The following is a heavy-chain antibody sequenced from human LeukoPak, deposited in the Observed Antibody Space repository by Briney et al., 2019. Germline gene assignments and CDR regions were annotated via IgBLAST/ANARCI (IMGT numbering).Heavy chain of an antibody. CDR2: INTNTGNP. J-gene: IGHJ3*02. CDR3: ARARTYYYDSSGPDDAFDI. D-gene: IGHD3-22*01. Sequence: ASVKVSCKASGYTFTSYAMNWVRQAPGQGLEWMGWINTNTGNPTYAQGFTGRFVFSLDTSVSTAYLQISSLKAEDTAVYYCARARTYYYDSSGPDDAFDIWGQGTMVTVSS. CDR1: GYTFTSYA. V-gene: IGHV7-4-1*02.